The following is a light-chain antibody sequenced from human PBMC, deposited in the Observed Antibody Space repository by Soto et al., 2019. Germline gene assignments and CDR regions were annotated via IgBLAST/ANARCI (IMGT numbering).Light chain of an antibody. J-gene: IGKJ1*01. V-gene: IGKV1-6*02. Sequence: IQMTQSPSSLSVSVTDRVTITCRASQDIGNDLGWYQQRPGEARELLLYGASTLRSGVPSRFSGSGSGAHFALTINNLQPEDSATYFCLQDHTYPWTFGQGTKVDI. CDR1: QDIGND. CDR3: LQDHTYPWT. CDR2: GAS.